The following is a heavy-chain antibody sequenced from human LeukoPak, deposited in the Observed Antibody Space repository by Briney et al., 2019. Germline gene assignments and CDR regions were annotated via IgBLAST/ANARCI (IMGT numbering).Heavy chain of an antibody. CDR1: GGSISSYY. V-gene: IGHV4-59*01. D-gene: IGHD4-17*01. Sequence: SETLSLTCTVSGGSISSYYWSWIRQPPGKGLEWIGYIYCSGSTNYNPSLKSRVTISVDTSKNQFSLKLSSVTAADTAVYYCARDYGDSTNNWFDPWGQGTLVTVSS. CDR2: IYCSGST. J-gene: IGHJ5*02. CDR3: ARDYGDSTNNWFDP.